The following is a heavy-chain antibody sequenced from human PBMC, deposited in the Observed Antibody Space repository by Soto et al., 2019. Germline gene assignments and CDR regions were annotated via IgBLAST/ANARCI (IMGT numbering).Heavy chain of an antibody. Sequence: PGGSLRLSCSVFGFTFSNSYMHWVRQTPEKGLQYVSSISENGDITYYPDSVKGRFTISRDNSKSTVYLQMSSLRIEDTGVYYCVKDRFVDYWAQGVLVTV. CDR3: VKDRFVDY. J-gene: IGHJ4*02. V-gene: IGHV3-64D*06. CDR1: GFTFSNSY. CDR2: ISENGDIT.